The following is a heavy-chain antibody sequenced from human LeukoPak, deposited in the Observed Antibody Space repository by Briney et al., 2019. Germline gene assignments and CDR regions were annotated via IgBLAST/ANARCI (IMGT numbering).Heavy chain of an antibody. CDR1: GFTVSRNY. Sequence: GGSLRLSCAASGFTVSRNYMTWVRQAPGKGLEWVSVIYSGGSTYYADSVKGRFTISRDNSKNRLYLQMNSLRVEDTAVYYCATELGGYSSSWSYFDSWGQGTLVTVSS. CDR2: IYSGGST. D-gene: IGHD6-13*01. V-gene: IGHV3-53*01. CDR3: ATELGGYSSSWSYFDS. J-gene: IGHJ4*02.